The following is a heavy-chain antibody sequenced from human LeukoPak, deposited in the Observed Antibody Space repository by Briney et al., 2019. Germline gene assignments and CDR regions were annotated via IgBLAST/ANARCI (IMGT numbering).Heavy chain of an antibody. V-gene: IGHV4-39*01. J-gene: IGHJ5*02. CDR2: IYYSGST. Sequence: SETLSLTCTVSGGSISSSSYYWGWIRQPPGKGLEWIGSIYYSGSTYYNPSLKSRVTISVDTSKNQFSLKLSSVTAADTAVYYCARGLYYDFWSGYSNWFDPWGQGTLVTVSS. CDR1: GGSISSSSYY. D-gene: IGHD3-3*01. CDR3: ARGLYYDFWSGYSNWFDP.